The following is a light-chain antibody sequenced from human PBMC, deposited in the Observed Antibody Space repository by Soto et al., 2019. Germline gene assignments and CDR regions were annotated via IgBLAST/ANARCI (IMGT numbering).Light chain of an antibody. Sequence: DIPVTKYPSVLSPTLGESDTIPCRASQVISTSLAWYQVKPGKAPKLLIYAASSLESGVPSRFSGSGSGTEFTLTISSLQPDDFATYYCQQYKSYSSTFGQGTKVDIK. CDR3: QQYKSYSST. J-gene: IGKJ1*01. CDR1: QVISTS. V-gene: IGKV1-9*01. CDR2: AAS.